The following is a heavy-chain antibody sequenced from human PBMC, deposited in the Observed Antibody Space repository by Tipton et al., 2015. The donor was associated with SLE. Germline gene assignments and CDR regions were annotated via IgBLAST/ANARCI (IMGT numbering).Heavy chain of an antibody. D-gene: IGHD3-10*01. V-gene: IGHV3-49*03. J-gene: IGHJ3*02. CDR3: TRPVGITMVRGVSI. Sequence: SLRLSCTASGFTFGDYAISWFRQAPGKGLEWVGFIRSKAYGGTTEYAASVKGRFTISRDDSKSIAYLQMNSLKTEDTAVYYCTRPVGITMVRGVSIWGQGTMVTVSS. CDR2: IRSKAYGGTT. CDR1: GFTFGDYA.